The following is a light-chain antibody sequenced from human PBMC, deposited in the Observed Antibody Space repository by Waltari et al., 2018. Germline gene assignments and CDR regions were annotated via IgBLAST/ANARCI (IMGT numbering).Light chain of an antibody. Sequence: QSALTHPASVSGSPGQSITISCTGPTSDIGGYNYVSWYQQHPGRAPKLMIYDVTDRPSGISIRFSGSKSGNTASLTISGLRAEDEAYYYCTSYTTTSTLVLFGGGTKLTVL. CDR2: DVT. J-gene: IGLJ2*01. V-gene: IGLV2-14*03. CDR3: TSYTTTSTLVL. CDR1: TSDIGGYNY.